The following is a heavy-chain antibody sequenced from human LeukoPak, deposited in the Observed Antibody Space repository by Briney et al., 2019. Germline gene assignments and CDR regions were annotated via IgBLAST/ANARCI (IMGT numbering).Heavy chain of an antibody. D-gene: IGHD5/OR15-5a*01. CDR3: ARLTGVEVSGD. CDR1: GGSFSGYY. J-gene: IGHJ4*02. Sequence: PSETLSLTCAVYGGSFSGYYWSWIRQPPGKGLEWIGEINHSGSTNYNPSLKSRVTISVDTSKNQFSLKLSSVTAADTAVYYCARLTGVEVSGDWGQGTLVTVSS. CDR2: INHSGST. V-gene: IGHV4-34*01.